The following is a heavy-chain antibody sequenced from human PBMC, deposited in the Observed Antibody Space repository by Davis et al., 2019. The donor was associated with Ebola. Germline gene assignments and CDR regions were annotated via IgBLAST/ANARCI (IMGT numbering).Heavy chain of an antibody. D-gene: IGHD5-18*01. V-gene: IGHV3-64D*06. CDR2: ISSNGGST. CDR1: GFTFSSYA. Sequence: PGGSLRLSCSASGFTFSSYAMHWVRQAPGKGLEYVSAISSNGGSTYYADSVKGRFTISRDNSKNTLYLQMSSLRAEDTAVYYCVKDSRYSYVDFDYWGQGTLVTVSS. J-gene: IGHJ4*02. CDR3: VKDSRYSYVDFDY.